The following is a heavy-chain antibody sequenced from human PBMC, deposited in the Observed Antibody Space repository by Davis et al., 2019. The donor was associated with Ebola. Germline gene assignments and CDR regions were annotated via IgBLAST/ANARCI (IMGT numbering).Heavy chain of an antibody. CDR3: ARASETYYYDSREFDY. CDR1: GFTFSGSA. Sequence: GGSLRLSCAASGFTFSGSAMHWVRQASGKGLEWVGRIRSKANSYATAYAASVKGRFTISRDNSKNTLYLQMNSLRAEDTAVYYCARASETYYYDSREFDYWGQGTLVTVSS. V-gene: IGHV3-73*01. D-gene: IGHD3-22*01. CDR2: IRSKANSYAT. J-gene: IGHJ4*02.